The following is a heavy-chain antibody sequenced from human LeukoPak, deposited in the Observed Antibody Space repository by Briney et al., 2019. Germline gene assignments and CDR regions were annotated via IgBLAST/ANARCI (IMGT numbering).Heavy chain of an antibody. CDR1: GFTFSSYG. J-gene: IGHJ4*02. Sequence: GGSLRLSCAASGFTFSSYGMHWVRQAPGKGLEGVAVIWYDGSNKYYADSVKGRFTISRDNSKNTLYLQMNSLRAEDTAVYYCARDLHRITMIVVVHPGGFDYWGQGTLVTVSS. CDR3: ARDLHRITMIVVVHPGGFDY. CDR2: IWYDGSNK. V-gene: IGHV3-33*01. D-gene: IGHD3-22*01.